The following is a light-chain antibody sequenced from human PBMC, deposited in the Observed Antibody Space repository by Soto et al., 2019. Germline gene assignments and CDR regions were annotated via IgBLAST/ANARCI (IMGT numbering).Light chain of an antibody. J-gene: IGLJ1*01. Sequence: QAVLTQPASVSGSPGQSITISCTGTSSDFGGYNSVSWYQQHPGKAPKLMIYDVSSRPSGVSNRLFGSKSGNTASLTISGLQAEDEADYYCWSYTSGSTLYVFGAGTKVTVL. CDR1: SSDFGGYNS. CDR2: DVS. CDR3: WSYTSGSTLYV. V-gene: IGLV2-14*01.